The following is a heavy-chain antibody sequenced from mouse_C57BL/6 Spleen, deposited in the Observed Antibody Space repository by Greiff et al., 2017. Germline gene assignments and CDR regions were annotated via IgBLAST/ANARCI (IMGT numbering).Heavy chain of an antibody. CDR1: GYTFTDYY. CDR2: INPNNGGT. J-gene: IGHJ1*03. Sequence: EVQLQQSGPELVKPGASVKISCKASGYTFTDYYMNWVKQSHGKSLEWIGDINPNNGGTSYNQKFKGKATLTVDKSSSTAYMELRSLTSEDSAVYYCARSPDSYYAYWYFEVWGTGTPVTVSS. V-gene: IGHV1-26*01. D-gene: IGHD2-12*01. CDR3: ARSPDSYYAYWYFEV.